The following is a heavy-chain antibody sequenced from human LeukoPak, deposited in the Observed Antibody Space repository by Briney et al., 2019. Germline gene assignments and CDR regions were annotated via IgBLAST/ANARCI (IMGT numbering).Heavy chain of an antibody. CDR1: GFTFSSYS. J-gene: IGHJ3*02. CDR3: ARDSYDRDAFDI. CDR2: ISSSSSYI. V-gene: IGHV3-21*01. D-gene: IGHD3-22*01. Sequence: GGSLRLSCAASGFTFSSYSMNWVRQAPGKGLEWVSSISSSSSYIYYADSVKGRFTISRDNAKNSLYLQMNSLRAEDTAVYYCARDSYDRDAFDIWGQGTMVTVSS.